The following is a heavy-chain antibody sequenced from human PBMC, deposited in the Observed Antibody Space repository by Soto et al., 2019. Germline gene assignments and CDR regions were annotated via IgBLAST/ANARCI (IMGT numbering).Heavy chain of an antibody. V-gene: IGHV3-48*01. Sequence: EVQLVESGGGLVQPGGSLRLSCAASGFTFSSYSMNWVRQAPGKGLEWVSYISSSSSTIYYADSVKGRLTISRDNAKYSLYLQMTSLRAEVTAVYYCAKDCTRFTSCGVATSTFDIWGQGTIVTVSS. CDR1: GFTFSSYS. CDR3: AKDCTRFTSCGVATSTFDI. CDR2: ISSSSSTI. D-gene: IGHD3-3*01. J-gene: IGHJ3*02.